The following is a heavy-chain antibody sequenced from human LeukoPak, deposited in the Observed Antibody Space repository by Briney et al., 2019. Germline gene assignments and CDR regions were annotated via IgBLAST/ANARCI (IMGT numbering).Heavy chain of an antibody. J-gene: IGHJ4*02. CDR3: ARVGATVVTRIDY. CDR1: GYTFTGYH. CDR2: FDPEDGET. D-gene: IGHD4-23*01. V-gene: IGHV1-24*01. Sequence: ASVKVSCKASGYTFTGYHMHWVRQAPGQGLEWMGGFDPEDGETIYAQKFQGRVTMTEDTSTDTAYMELSSLRSEDTAVYYCARVGATVVTRIDYWGQGTLVTVSS.